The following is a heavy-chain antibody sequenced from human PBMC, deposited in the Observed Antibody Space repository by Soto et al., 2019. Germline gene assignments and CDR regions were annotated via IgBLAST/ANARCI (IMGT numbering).Heavy chain of an antibody. V-gene: IGHV4-61*08. CDR2: IYYSGST. D-gene: IGHD3-9*01. CDR3: ARAISTGYDILTGYYLDY. CDR1: CGSVSSGAYY. Sequence: SETLSLTSTVSCGSVSSGAYYWSWIRQPPGKGLEWIGYIYYSGSTNYNPSLKSRVTISVDTSKNQFSLKLSSVTAADTAVYYCARAISTGYDILTGYYLDYWGQGTLVTVSS. J-gene: IGHJ4*02.